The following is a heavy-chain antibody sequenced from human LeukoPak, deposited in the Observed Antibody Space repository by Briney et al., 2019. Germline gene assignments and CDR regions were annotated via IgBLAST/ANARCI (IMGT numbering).Heavy chain of an antibody. Sequence: GGSLRLSRAASGFTFSSYGMNWVRQAPGKGLEWVSAISGSGGNTYYADSVKGRFTISRDNSKNTLYLQMNSLRAEDTALYYCAKPAKTDYADYWGQGTLVTVSS. J-gene: IGHJ4*02. CDR2: ISGSGGNT. CDR3: AKPAKTDYADY. CDR1: GFTFSSYG. V-gene: IGHV3-23*01. D-gene: IGHD1-14*01.